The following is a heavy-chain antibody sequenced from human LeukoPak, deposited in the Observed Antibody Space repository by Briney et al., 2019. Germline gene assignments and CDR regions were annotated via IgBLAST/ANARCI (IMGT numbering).Heavy chain of an antibody. D-gene: IGHD2-21*02. V-gene: IGHV3-33*01. CDR1: GFTFSSYG. J-gene: IGHJ6*02. CDR2: IWYDGSNK. CDR3: ARSDHYYYYGMDV. Sequence: GGSLRLSCAASGFTFSSYGMHWVRQAPGKGLEWVAAIWYDGSNKYYADSVKGRFTISRDNSKNTLYLQMTSLRAEDTAVYYCARSDHYYYYGMDVWGQGTTVTVSS.